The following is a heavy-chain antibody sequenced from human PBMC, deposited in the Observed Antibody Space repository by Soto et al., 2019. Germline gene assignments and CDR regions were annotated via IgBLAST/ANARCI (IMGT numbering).Heavy chain of an antibody. CDR1: VGSISSSSYY. D-gene: IGHD4-17*01. Sequence: QLQLQESGPGLVKPSETLSLTCTVSVGSISSSSYYWGWIRQPPGKGLEWIGSIYYSGSTYYNPSLKSRVTISVDTSKNQFSLKLSSVTAADTAVYYCARLGADYGDTDYWGQGTLVTVSS. CDR2: IYYSGST. J-gene: IGHJ4*02. V-gene: IGHV4-39*01. CDR3: ARLGADYGDTDY.